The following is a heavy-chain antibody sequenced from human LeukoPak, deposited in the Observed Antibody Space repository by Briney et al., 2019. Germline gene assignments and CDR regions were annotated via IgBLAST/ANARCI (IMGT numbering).Heavy chain of an antibody. CDR3: ARGRRQSGGGVIVIPPFDY. CDR1: GYTFTSYY. V-gene: IGHV1-46*01. Sequence: ASVKVSCKASGYTFTSYYMHWVRQAPGQGLEWMGIINPSGGSTSYAQKFQGRVTMTRDTSTSTVYMELSSLRSEDTAVYYCARGRRQSGGGVIVIPPFDYWGQGTLVTVPS. CDR2: INPSGGST. D-gene: IGHD3-16*02. J-gene: IGHJ4*02.